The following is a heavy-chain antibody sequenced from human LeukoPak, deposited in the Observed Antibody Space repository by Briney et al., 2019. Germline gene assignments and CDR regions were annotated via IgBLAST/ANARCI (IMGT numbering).Heavy chain of an antibody. J-gene: IGHJ4*02. D-gene: IGHD3-10*01. V-gene: IGHV3-48*02. CDR2: ISSDSRTI. CDR1: GFTFSSYG. Sequence: PGGSLRLSCAASGFTFSSYGMNWVRQAPGKGLEWASYISSDSRTIYYADSVKGRFTISRDNAKNSLYLQMKSLRDEDTAVYYCARYGSGTSYITNYFDYWGQGTLVTVSS. CDR3: ARYGSGTSYITNYFDY.